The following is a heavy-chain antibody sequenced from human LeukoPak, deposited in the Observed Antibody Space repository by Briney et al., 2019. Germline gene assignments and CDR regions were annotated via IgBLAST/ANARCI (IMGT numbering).Heavy chain of an antibody. V-gene: IGHV3-15*01. CDR1: GFTFINAW. Sequence: GGSLRLPCAASGFTFINAWMAWVRQAPGKGLEWVGRIKAKAHGGTIEYAAPVKGRFTISRDDSKNTLYLQMNSLKTEDTAVYYCTTDGVGVEGATYDNWGQGTLVSVSS. D-gene: IGHD1-26*01. J-gene: IGHJ4*02. CDR2: IKAKAHGGTI. CDR3: TTDGVGVEGATYDN.